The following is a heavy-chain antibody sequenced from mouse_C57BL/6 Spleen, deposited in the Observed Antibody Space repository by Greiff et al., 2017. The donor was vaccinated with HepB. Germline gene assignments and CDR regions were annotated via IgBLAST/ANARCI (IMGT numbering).Heavy chain of an antibody. V-gene: IGHV3-2*02. Sequence: EVKLQESGPGLVKPSPSLSLTCTVTGYSITSGYGWNWIRQFPGNKLEWMGYISYSGSTNYNPSLKSRISITRATSKNQSFLQLNSVTTEDTATYNWARTARIKYWGQGTTLTVSS. CDR2: ISYSGST. D-gene: IGHD1-2*01. CDR3: ARTARIKY. J-gene: IGHJ2*01. CDR1: GYSITSGYG.